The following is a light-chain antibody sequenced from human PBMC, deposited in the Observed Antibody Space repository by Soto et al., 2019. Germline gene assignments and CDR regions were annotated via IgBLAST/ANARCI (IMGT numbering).Light chain of an antibody. CDR2: SNT. Sequence: LTQPPSVSGTLGQRVTISCTGSSSNIGAGYDVQWYQQLPGTAPKLLIHSNTNRPSGVPDRFSASKSGTSASLAITGLQAEDEADYHCQSYDRSLSGVIFGGGTKVTVL. V-gene: IGLV1-40*01. CDR3: QSYDRSLSGVI. CDR1: SSNIGAGYD. J-gene: IGLJ2*01.